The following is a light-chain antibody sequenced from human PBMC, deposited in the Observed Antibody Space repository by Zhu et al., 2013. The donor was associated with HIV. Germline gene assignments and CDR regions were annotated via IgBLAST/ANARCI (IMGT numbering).Light chain of an antibody. V-gene: IGLV2-8*01. J-gene: IGLJ1*01. CDR3: SSYAGSNTYV. CDR1: SGDVGGYNY. Sequence: QSALTQPPSASGSPGQSVTISCTGTSGDVGGYNYVSWYQQHPGNAPKLMIYEVSKRPSGVPDRFSGSKSGNTASLTVSGLQAEDEADYYCSSYAGSNTYVFGTGTTVTVL. CDR2: EVS.